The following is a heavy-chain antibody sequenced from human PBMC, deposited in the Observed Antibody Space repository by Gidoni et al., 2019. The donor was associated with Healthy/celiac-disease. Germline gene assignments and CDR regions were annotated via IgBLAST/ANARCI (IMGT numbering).Heavy chain of an antibody. CDR2: INHSGST. J-gene: IGHJ4*02. D-gene: IGHD3-9*01. CDR1: GGSFSGYY. V-gene: IGHV4-34*01. Sequence: QVQLQQWGAGLLKPSETLSLTCAVYGGSFSGYYWSWIRQPPGKGLEWIGEINHSGSTNYNPSLKSRVTISVDTSKNQFSLKLSSVTAADTAVYYCARGGNGRYFDWLLKGYYFDYWGQGTLVTVSS. CDR3: ARGGNGRYFDWLLKGYYFDY.